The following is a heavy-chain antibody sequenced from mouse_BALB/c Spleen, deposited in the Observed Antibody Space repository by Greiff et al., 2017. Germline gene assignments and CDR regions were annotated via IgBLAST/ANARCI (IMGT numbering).Heavy chain of an antibody. J-gene: IGHJ3*01. CDR2: IRLKSNNYAT. CDR3: TRGDYRYDGAWFAY. Sequence: EVKLVESGGGLVQPGGSMKLSCVASGFTFSNYWMNWVRQSPEKGLEWVAEIRLKSNNYATHYAESVKGRFTISRDDSKSSVYLQMNNLRAEDTGIYYCTRGDYRYDGAWFAYWGQGTLVTVSA. CDR1: GFTFSNYW. V-gene: IGHV6-6*02. D-gene: IGHD2-14*01.